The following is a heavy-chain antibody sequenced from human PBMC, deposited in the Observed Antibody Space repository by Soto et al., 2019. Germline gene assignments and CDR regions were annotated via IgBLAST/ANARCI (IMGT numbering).Heavy chain of an antibody. CDR3: ARLNCISNSCYVSILDY. J-gene: IGHJ4*02. Sequence: PGESLKISCKGSGYSFTSYWISWVRQMPGKGLEWMGRIDPSDSYTNYSPSFQGHVTISADKSISTAYLQWSSLKASDTAMYYCARLNCISNSCYVSILDYWGQGTLVTVSS. V-gene: IGHV5-10-1*01. CDR1: GYSFTSYW. CDR2: IDPSDSYT. D-gene: IGHD2-2*01.